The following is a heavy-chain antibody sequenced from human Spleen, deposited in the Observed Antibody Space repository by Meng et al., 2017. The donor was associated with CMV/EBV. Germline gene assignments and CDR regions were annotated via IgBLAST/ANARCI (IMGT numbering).Heavy chain of an antibody. CDR3: ARSYRTIGRRLVGMDV. J-gene: IGHJ6*02. D-gene: IGHD6-19*01. CDR1: GFTFSSHE. CDR2: ISSGSDYI. Sequence: GGSLRLSCAASGFTFSSHEMNWVRQAPGKGLEWVSSISSGSDYIYYADSLEGRFTISRDNAKMSLFLQMNSLRVEDTAVYYCARSYRTIGRRLVGMDVWGQGTTVTVSS. V-gene: IGHV3-21*01.